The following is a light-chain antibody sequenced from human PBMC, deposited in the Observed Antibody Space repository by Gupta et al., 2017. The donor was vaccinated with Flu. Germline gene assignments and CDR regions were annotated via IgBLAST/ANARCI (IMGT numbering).Light chain of an antibody. J-gene: IGLJ1*01. CDR3: CSYAGSSSYV. CDR2: EGS. V-gene: IGLV2-23*01. CDR1: SSDVGSYNL. Sequence: QSPLTQPASVSGSPGQSITISCTGTSSDVGSYNLVSWYQQHPGKAPKLMIYEGSKRPSGVSHRFSGSKSGNTASLTISGLQAEDEADYYCCSYAGSSSYVFGTGTKVTVL.